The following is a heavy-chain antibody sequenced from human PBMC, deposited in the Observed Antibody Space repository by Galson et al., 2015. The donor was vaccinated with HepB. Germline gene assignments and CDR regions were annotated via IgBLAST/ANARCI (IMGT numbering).Heavy chain of an antibody. V-gene: IGHV5-10-1*01. J-gene: IGHJ4*02. D-gene: IGHD2-15*01. CDR1: GYSFTSYW. CDR2: IDPSDSYT. CDR3: ARSWEICSGGSCYSGVPSDY. Sequence: QSGAEVTKPGESLRISCKGSGYSFTSYWISWVRQMPGKGLEWMGRIDPSDSYTNYSPSFQGHVTISADKSISTAYLQWSSLKASDTAMYYCARSWEICSGGSCYSGVPSDYWGQGTLVTVSS.